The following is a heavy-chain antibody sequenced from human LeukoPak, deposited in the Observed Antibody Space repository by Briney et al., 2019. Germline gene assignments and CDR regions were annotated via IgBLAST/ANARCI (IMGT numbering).Heavy chain of an antibody. CDR2: IYHSGST. D-gene: IGHD3-10*01. Sequence: SETLSLTCTVSGYSISSGYYWGWVRQPPGKGLEWIGSIYHSGSTYYTPSLKSRVTISVHTSKNQFSLKLSSVTAADTAVYYCARVIFGSSWYYGSGSYQNHYYFDYWGQGTLVTVSS. CDR3: ARVIFGSSWYYGSGSYQNHYYFDY. CDR1: GYSISSGYY. J-gene: IGHJ4*02. V-gene: IGHV4-38-2*02.